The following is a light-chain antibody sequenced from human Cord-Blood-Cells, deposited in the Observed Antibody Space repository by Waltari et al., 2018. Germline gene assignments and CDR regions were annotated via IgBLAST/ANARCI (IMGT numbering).Light chain of an antibody. J-gene: IGKJ2*01. Sequence: DIQMTQSPSTLSASVGDRVTITCRASQSISSWLDWYQQKPGKAPKLLIYKASSLESGVPSRFSGSGSGTEFTLTISSLQPDDFATYYCQQLYTFGQGTKLEIK. CDR3: QQLYT. CDR1: QSISSW. CDR2: KAS. V-gene: IGKV1-5*03.